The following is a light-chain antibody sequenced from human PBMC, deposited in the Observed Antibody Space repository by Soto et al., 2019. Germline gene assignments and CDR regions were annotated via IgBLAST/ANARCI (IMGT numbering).Light chain of an antibody. J-gene: IGKJ1*01. CDR3: QQYSSSWT. Sequence: EIVLTQSPGTLSLSPGQRATLSCRASQSISSNFLAWYQQKPGQAPRLLIYATSSRATGIPGRFSGSGSGTDFTLTISRLEPDDFAVYYCQQYSSSWTFGQGTKVDIK. CDR2: ATS. V-gene: IGKV3-20*01. CDR1: QSISSNF.